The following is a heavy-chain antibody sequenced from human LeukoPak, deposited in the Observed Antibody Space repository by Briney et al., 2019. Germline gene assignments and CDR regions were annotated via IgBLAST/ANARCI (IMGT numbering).Heavy chain of an antibody. CDR3: ARGSIAARRGTISY. V-gene: IGHV4-34*01. CDR1: GGSFSGYY. J-gene: IGHJ4*02. D-gene: IGHD6-6*01. Sequence: NPSETLSLTRAVYGGSFSGYYWSWIRQPPGKGLEWIGEINHSGSTNYNPSLKSRVTISVDTFKNQFSLKLSSVTAADTAVYYCARGSIAARRGTISYWGQGTLVTVSS. CDR2: INHSGST.